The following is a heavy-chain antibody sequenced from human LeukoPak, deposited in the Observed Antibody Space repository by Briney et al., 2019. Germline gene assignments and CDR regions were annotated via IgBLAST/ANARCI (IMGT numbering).Heavy chain of an antibody. J-gene: IGHJ6*03. D-gene: IGHD1-7*01. V-gene: IGHV3-23*01. CDR2: ISGSGGST. CDR1: GFTFSSYG. CDR3: AKRRGLELLYYYYMDV. Sequence: PGRSLRLSCAASGFTFSSYGMHWVRQAPGKGLEWVSAISGSGGSTYLADSVKGRFTISRDNSKNTLYLQMNSLRAEDTAVYYCAKRRGLELLYYYYMDVWGKGTTVTVSS.